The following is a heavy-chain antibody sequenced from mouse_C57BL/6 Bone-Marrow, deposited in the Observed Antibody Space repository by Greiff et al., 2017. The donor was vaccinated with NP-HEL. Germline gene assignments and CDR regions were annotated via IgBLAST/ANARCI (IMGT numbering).Heavy chain of an antibody. CDR2: IYPGSGST. CDR1: GYTFTSYW. V-gene: IGHV1-55*01. D-gene: IGHD1-1*01. J-gene: IGHJ4*01. CDR3: ASFDYGSSPYYYAMDY. Sequence: QVQLQQPGAELVKPGASVKMSCKASGYTFTSYWITWVKQRPGQGLEWIGDIYPGSGSTNYNEKFKSKATLTVDTSSSTAYMQLSSLTSEDSAVYYCASFDYGSSPYYYAMDYWGQGTSVTVSS.